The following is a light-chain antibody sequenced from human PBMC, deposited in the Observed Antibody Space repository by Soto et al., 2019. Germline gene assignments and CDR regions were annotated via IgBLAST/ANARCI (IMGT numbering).Light chain of an antibody. J-gene: IGKJ4*01. CDR3: QQRNNWPPVT. CDR2: DAS. V-gene: IGKV3-11*01. CDR1: QTVRNNY. Sequence: SVLTQSPGTVSLSPGERATISCRASQTVRNNYLAWHQQKPGQAPRILMYDASTRATGIPARFSGSGSGTDFTLTISSLEPEDFAVYYCQQRNNWPPVTFGGGTKVDI.